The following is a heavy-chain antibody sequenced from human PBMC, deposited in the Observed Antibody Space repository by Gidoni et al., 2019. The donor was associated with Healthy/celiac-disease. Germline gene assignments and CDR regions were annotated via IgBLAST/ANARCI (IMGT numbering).Heavy chain of an antibody. CDR2: IYYSGST. D-gene: IGHD6-6*01. V-gene: IGHV4-31*03. Sequence: QVQLQESGPGLVKPSQTLSLPCTVSGGSISSGGYYWSWIRQHPGKGLEWIGYIYYSGSTYYNPSLKSRVTISVDTSKNQFSLKLSSVTAADTAVYYCARGLAALSQVERGWFDPWGQGTLVTVSS. CDR3: ARGLAALSQVERGWFDP. CDR1: GGSISSGGYY. J-gene: IGHJ5*02.